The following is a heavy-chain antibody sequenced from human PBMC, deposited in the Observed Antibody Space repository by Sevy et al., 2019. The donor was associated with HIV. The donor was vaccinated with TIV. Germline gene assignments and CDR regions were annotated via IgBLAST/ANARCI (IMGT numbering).Heavy chain of an antibody. CDR2: ISSSGSTI. J-gene: IGHJ4*02. V-gene: IGHV3-11*04. Sequence: GGSLRLSCAASGFTFSDYYMSWIRQAPGKGLEWVSYISSSGSTIYYADSVKGRFTISRDNAKNSLYLQMNSLRAEDTAVYCCARASKPDSSGWGIIFDYWGQGTLVTVSS. CDR1: GFTFSDYY. CDR3: ARASKPDSSGWGIIFDY. D-gene: IGHD6-19*01.